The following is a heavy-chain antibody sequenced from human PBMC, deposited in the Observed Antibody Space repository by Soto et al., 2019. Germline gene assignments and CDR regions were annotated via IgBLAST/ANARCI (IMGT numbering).Heavy chain of an antibody. J-gene: IGHJ3*02. CDR3: ARTDMVRGVVDAFDI. CDR1: GGSISSGGYY. V-gene: IGHV4-31*01. Sequence: QVQLQESGPGLVKPSQTLSLTCTVSGGSISSGGYYWSWIRQHPGKGLEWIGYIYYSGSTYYNPSLKSLVTISVDTSKNQFSLKLSSVTAADTAVYYCARTDMVRGVVDAFDIWGQGTMVTVSS. D-gene: IGHD3-10*01. CDR2: IYYSGST.